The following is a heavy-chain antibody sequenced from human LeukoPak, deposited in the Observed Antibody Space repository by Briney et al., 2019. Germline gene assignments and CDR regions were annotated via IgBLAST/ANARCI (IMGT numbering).Heavy chain of an antibody. D-gene: IGHD4-23*01. CDR1: GITFSSYS. Sequence: GGSLRLSCGASGITFSSYSMNWVRQAPGKGLEWVSYISSSGSTKYYADSVKGRFTISRDNARNSLYLQMNSLRAEDTAVYFCARGWIAETTVVTPYNYWGQGTLVTVSS. J-gene: IGHJ4*02. CDR3: ARGWIAETTVVTPYNY. CDR2: ISSSGSTK. V-gene: IGHV3-48*01.